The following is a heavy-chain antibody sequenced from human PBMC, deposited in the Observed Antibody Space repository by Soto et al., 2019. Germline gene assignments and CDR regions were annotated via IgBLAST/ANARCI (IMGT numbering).Heavy chain of an antibody. CDR1: GGTFSSYA. CDR2: IIPIFGTA. V-gene: IGHV1-69*06. J-gene: IGHJ6*02. D-gene: IGHD3-22*01. Sequence: SVKVSCKASGGTFSSYAISWVRQAPGQGLERMGGIIPIFGTANYAQKFQGRVTITADTSTSTAYMELSSLRSEDTAVYYCARDDPRGTMIVVVIPNNYYYYGMDVWGQGTTVTVSS. CDR3: ARDDPRGTMIVVVIPNNYYYYGMDV.